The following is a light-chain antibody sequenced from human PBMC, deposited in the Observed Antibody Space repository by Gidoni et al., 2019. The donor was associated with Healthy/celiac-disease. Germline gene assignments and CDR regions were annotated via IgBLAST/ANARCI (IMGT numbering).Light chain of an antibody. J-gene: IGKJ2*01. CDR3: QQSYSTPPT. V-gene: IGKV1-39*01. CDR1: PSISSY. Sequence: DLQMTQSPSSLSASVGDRVTITCRASPSISSYLNWYQQKPGKAPKLLIYAAYSLQSGGPSRFSGSGSGTDFTLSISSLQPEDFATYYCQQSYSTPPTFGQGTKLEIK. CDR2: AAY.